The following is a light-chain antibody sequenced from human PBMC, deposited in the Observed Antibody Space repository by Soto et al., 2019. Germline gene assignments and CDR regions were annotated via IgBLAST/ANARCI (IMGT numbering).Light chain of an antibody. Sequence: EIVLTQSPGTLSLSPGERATLSCRASQSVSKNYLAWYQQKPGQAPRVLIYSASNRATGIPDRFSGSGSGTEFTLTISRLEPEDFAVYYCHQYGSSPTFGQGTKVEIK. J-gene: IGKJ1*01. V-gene: IGKV3-20*01. CDR1: QSVSKNY. CDR2: SAS. CDR3: HQYGSSPT.